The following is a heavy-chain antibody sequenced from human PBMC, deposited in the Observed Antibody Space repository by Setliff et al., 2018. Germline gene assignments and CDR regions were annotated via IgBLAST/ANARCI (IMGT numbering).Heavy chain of an antibody. Sequence: SETLSLTCTVSGGSISRSSYYWSWIRQPPGKRLEWIGYIYYSGSTNYNPSLESRVTISVDTSKNQFSLRLNSATAADTAVYYCARLRGAFDYWGQGTLVTVSS. CDR1: GGSISRSSYY. CDR2: IYYSGST. D-gene: IGHD3-16*01. CDR3: ARLRGAFDY. J-gene: IGHJ4*02. V-gene: IGHV4-61*01.